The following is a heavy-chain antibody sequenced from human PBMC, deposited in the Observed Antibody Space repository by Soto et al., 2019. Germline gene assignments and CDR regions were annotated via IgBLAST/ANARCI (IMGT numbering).Heavy chain of an antibody. CDR1: GGYIGSGYYY. V-gene: IGHV4-30-4*01. J-gene: IGHJ4*02. CDR2: IYYGGTT. D-gene: IGHD6-13*01. Sequence: SETLSLTCNVSGGYIGSGYYYWSWIRQSPGKGLEWIGHIYYGGTTYYNPSLKSRLTISVDASKNQFSLKLSSVTAADTAIYYCASRQQQVALLEYWGQGTLVTVSS. CDR3: ASRQQQVALLEY.